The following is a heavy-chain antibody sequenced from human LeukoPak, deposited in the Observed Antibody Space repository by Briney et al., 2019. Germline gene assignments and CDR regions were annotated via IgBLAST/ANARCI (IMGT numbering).Heavy chain of an antibody. CDR3: ARDSGFSGTQRGEY. CDR2: ISYDGSNK. CDR1: GFTFSNYA. V-gene: IGHV3-30*04. Sequence: GGSLRLSCAASGFTFSNYAMHWVRQAPGKGLEWVAVISYDGSNKYYADSVKDRFTIPRDNSKNTLYLQMNSLRAEDTAVFYCARDSGFSGTQRGEYWGQGTLVTVSS. J-gene: IGHJ4*02. D-gene: IGHD3/OR15-3a*01.